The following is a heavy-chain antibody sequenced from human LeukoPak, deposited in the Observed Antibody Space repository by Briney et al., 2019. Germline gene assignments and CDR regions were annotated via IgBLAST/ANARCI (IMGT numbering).Heavy chain of an antibody. Sequence: GGSLRLSCAASGFTFSGYWMRWVRQAPGKGLECVANMNQDGSEKYYVDSVKGRFTISRDNAKNSLALQMNSLRAEDTAVYYCARVRGSFSLDYWGQGTLVSVSS. V-gene: IGHV3-7*01. J-gene: IGHJ4*02. D-gene: IGHD1-26*01. CDR1: GFTFSGYW. CDR2: MNQDGSEK. CDR3: ARVRGSFSLDY.